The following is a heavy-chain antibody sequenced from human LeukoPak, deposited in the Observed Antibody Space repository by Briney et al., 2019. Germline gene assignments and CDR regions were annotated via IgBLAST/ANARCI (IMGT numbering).Heavy chain of an antibody. CDR1: GFTFSSYW. D-gene: IGHD4-17*01. J-gene: IGHJ4*02. CDR2: IKQDGSEK. CDR3: AREYGDYGFDY. V-gene: IGHV3-7*03. Sequence: GGSLRLSCAASGFTFSSYWMSWVRQAPGKGLEWVANIKQDGSEKYYADSVKGRFTISRDNAKNSLFLQMNSLRAEDTAVYYCAREYGDYGFDYWGQGTLVTVSS.